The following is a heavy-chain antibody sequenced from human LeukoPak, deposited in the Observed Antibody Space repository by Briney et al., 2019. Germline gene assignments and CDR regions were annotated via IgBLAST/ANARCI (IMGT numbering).Heavy chain of an antibody. J-gene: IGHJ4*02. CDR3: ARSGERAAANRGKFDY. CDR1: GYTFTSYG. Sequence: ASVKVSCKASGYTFTSYGISWVRQAPGQGLEWMGWISAYIGNTNYAQKLQGRVTMTTDTSTSTAYMELRSLRSDDTAVYYCARSGERAAANRGKFDYWGQGTLVTVSS. V-gene: IGHV1-18*01. D-gene: IGHD6-13*01. CDR2: ISAYIGNT.